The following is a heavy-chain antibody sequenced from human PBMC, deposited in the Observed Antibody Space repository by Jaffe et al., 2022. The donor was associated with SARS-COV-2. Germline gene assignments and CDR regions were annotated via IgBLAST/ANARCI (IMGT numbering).Heavy chain of an antibody. CDR2: ISYDGSNK. D-gene: IGHD6-19*01. CDR3: AKEPRGSGWEFDY. V-gene: IGHV3-30*18. J-gene: IGHJ4*02. CDR1: GFTFSSYG. Sequence: QVQLVESGGGVVQPGRSLRLSCAASGFTFSSYGMHWVRQAPGKGLEWVAVISYDGSNKYYADSVKGRFTISRDNSKNTLYLQMNSLRAEDTAVYYCAKEPRGSGWEFDYWGQGTLVTVSS.